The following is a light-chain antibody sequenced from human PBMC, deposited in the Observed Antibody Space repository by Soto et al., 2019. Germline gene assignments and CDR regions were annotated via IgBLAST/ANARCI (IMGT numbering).Light chain of an antibody. V-gene: IGKV3-20*01. CDR2: DTS. Sequence: VLTQSPATLSLAPGERATLSCRASQFLSSYLAWYQQKPGQPPRLLIYDTSSRATGIPDRFSGSGSGTDFTLTISRLEPEDFAVYYCQQYGSSPRTFGQGTKLEIK. CDR3: QQYGSSPRT. J-gene: IGKJ2*01. CDR1: QFLSSY.